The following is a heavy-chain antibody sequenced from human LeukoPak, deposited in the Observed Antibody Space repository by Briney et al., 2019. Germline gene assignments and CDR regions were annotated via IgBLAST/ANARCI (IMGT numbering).Heavy chain of an antibody. CDR2: ISSSGSTI. CDR3: ARGLLWFGEPTGFDY. V-gene: IGHV3-11*01. CDR1: GFIFSDYN. D-gene: IGHD3-10*01. J-gene: IGHJ4*02. Sequence: GGSLRLSCEASGFIFSDYNMNWVRQAPGKGLEWVSYISSSGSTIYYADSVKGRFTISRDNAKNSLYLQMNSLRAEDTAVYYCARGLLWFGEPTGFDYWGQGTLVTVSS.